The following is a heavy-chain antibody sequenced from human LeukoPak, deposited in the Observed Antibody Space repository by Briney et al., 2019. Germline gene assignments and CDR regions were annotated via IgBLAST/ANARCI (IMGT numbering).Heavy chain of an antibody. Sequence: ASVKVSCKASGYTFTGYYVHWVRQAPGQGLEWMGRINPNSGDTNYAQKFQGRVTMTRDTSISTAYMELSRLRSDDTAVYYCARDYWGVTFFPACWGQEPLVTVPS. CDR3: ARDYWGVTFFPAC. J-gene: IGHJ4*02. D-gene: IGHD2-21*01. CDR1: GYTFTGYY. CDR2: INPNSGDT. V-gene: IGHV1-2*06.